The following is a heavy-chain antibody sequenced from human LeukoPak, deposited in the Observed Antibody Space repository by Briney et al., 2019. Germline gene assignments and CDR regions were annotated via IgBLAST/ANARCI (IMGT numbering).Heavy chain of an antibody. D-gene: IGHD6-19*01. V-gene: IGHV3-9*01. Sequence: GRSLRLSCAASGFTFDNYAMNWVRQVPGKSLEWISLISWNSGTIGYADSVKGRFTISRDNANNFLYLQMNSLRAEDTALYYCARAYKDRSLAGKKEFFQHWGQGTLVTVSS. CDR1: GFTFDNYA. CDR2: ISWNSGTI. CDR3: ARAYKDRSLAGKKEFFQH. J-gene: IGHJ1*01.